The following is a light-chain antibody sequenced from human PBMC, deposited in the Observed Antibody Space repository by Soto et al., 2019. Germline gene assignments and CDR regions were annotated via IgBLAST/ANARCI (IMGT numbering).Light chain of an antibody. J-gene: IGKJ1*01. V-gene: IGKV1-5*03. CDR1: QSISMW. Sequence: DIQMTQSPFTLSASVGHRVTITCRASQSISMWLAWHQQKPGKAPKPLLYKGSSLESGAPSRFSGSGSGTEFTLTISSLEPDDFATYYCQQYRYFPWTFGQGTKVEIK. CDR3: QQYRYFPWT. CDR2: KGS.